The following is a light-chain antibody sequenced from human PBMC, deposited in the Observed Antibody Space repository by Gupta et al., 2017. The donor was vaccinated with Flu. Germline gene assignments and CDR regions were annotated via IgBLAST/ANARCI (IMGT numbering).Light chain of an antibody. CDR3: QQYGDTPFS. CDR1: LSVTSR. CDR2: LAS. V-gene: IGKV3-20*01. J-gene: IGKJ2*03. Sequence: DIVLTQSSGPVSLSTGERATLSCRASLSVTSRLAWYQQKPGQAPRLLIYLASRRTTGIPDRFSGSGSGTDFTLTISRLEPEDFGVYYCQQYGDTPFSFGQGTKLEIK.